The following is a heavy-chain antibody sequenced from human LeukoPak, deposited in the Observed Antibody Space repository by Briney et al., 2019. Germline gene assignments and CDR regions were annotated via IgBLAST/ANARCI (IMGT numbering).Heavy chain of an antibody. V-gene: IGHV4-61*01. J-gene: IGHJ4*02. D-gene: IGHD2-2*01. CDR1: GGSVSSGSYY. CDR2: IYYSGST. CDR3: ALWFCSRTSCYVDY. Sequence: PSETLSLTCTVSGGSVSSGSYYWSWIRQPPGQELEWIGYIYYSGSTNYNPSLKNRVTISLDTSKNQFSLRLSSVTAADTAVYYCALWFCSRTSCYVDYWGQGTLVTVSS.